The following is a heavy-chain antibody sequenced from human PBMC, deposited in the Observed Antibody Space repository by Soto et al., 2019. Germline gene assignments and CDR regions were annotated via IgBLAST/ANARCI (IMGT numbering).Heavy chain of an antibody. D-gene: IGHD5-12*01. CDR1: GGTFSSYA. Sequence: QVQLVQSGAEVKKPGSSVKVSCKASGGTFSSYAISWVRQAPGQGLEWMGGIIPIFGTANYAQKFQGRVTITADESTSTAYMELSSLRSEDTAVYYCARAVLRAYSGYDLYGMDVWGQGTTVTVSS. J-gene: IGHJ6*02. V-gene: IGHV1-69*01. CDR2: IIPIFGTA. CDR3: ARAVLRAYSGYDLYGMDV.